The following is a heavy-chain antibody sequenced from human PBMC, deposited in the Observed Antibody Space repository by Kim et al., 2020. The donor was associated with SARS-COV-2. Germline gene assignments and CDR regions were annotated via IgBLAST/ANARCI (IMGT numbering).Heavy chain of an antibody. CDR3: ARSGLQPLPDY. J-gene: IGHJ4*02. CDR1: GYSISSGYY. Sequence: SETLSLTCTVSGYSISSGYYWGWIRQPPGKGLEWIGSIYHSGSTYYNPSLKSRVTISVDTSKNQFSLKLSSVTAADTAVYYCARSGLQPLPDYWGRGTLVTVSS. V-gene: IGHV4-38-2*02. D-gene: IGHD5-18*01. CDR2: IYHSGST.